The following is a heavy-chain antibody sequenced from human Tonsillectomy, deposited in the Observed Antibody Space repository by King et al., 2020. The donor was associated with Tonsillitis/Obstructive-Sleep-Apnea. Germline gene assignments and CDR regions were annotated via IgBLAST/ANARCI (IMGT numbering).Heavy chain of an antibody. V-gene: IGHV4-59*01. Sequence: QLQESGPGLVKPSETLSLTCTVSGGSISSYYWSWIRQPPGKGLEWIGYIYYSGSTNYNPSLKSRVTISVDTSKNQFSLKLSSVTAADTAVYYCARCDGYGSGSYAFDYWGQGTLVTVSS. D-gene: IGHD3-10*01. CDR3: ARCDGYGSGSYAFDY. CDR1: GGSISSYY. CDR2: IYYSGST. J-gene: IGHJ4*02.